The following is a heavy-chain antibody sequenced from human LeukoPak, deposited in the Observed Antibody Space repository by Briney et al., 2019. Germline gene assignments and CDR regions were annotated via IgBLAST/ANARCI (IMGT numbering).Heavy chain of an antibody. D-gene: IGHD2-15*01. CDR1: GGSISSDY. CDR2: IHYSGST. V-gene: IGHV4-59*08. J-gene: IGHJ4*02. CDR3: ARQGYSRCYFSLDY. Sequence: SETLSLTCTVSGGSISSDYWNWIRQPPGKGLEWIGYIHYSGSTFYNPSLKSRVTISVDTSKNQFSLQLSSVTAADTAVYYCARQGYSRCYFSLDYWGQGTLVTVSS.